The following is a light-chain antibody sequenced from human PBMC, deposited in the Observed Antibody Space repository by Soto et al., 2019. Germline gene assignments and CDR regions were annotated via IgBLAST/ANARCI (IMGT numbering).Light chain of an antibody. CDR1: SSDIGGYNY. J-gene: IGLJ1*01. CDR3: SSYAGSNNV. Sequence: QSVLTQPPSASGSPGQSVTISYTGTSSDIGGYNYVSWYQQHPGKAPKLMIYEVSKRPSGVPDRFSGSKSGNTASLTVSGLQAEDEADYYCSSYAGSNNVFGTGTRSPS. V-gene: IGLV2-8*01. CDR2: EVS.